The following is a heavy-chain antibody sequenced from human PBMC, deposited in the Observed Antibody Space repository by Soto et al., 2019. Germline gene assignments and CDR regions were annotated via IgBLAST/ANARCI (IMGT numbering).Heavy chain of an antibody. D-gene: IGHD6-13*01. V-gene: IGHV3-9*01. CDR3: AKDKSSIAATGTLDY. J-gene: IGHJ4*02. Sequence: DVQLVESGGYLVQPGRSLRLSCAASGFTFDEYAMHWVRQAPGKGLEWVSRISWNSVSMGYADSVKGRFTISRDNARNSLYLQMNSLRAEDTALYYCAKDKSSIAATGTLDYWGQGTLVTVSS. CDR2: ISWNSVSM. CDR1: GFTFDEYA.